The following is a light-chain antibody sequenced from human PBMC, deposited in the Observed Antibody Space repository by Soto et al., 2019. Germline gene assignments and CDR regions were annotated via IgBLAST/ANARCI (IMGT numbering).Light chain of an antibody. V-gene: IGKV3-15*01. CDR2: GAS. Sequence: EIVMTQSPATLSVSPGERAALSCRSSQTVSRNLAWYQQKPGQAPRLLFYGASTRATGIPARFSGSGSGTEFTLTISSLQSEDFAVYYCQHYYNWPRTCGQGTKVDI. CDR1: QTVSRN. CDR3: QHYYNWPRT. J-gene: IGKJ1*01.